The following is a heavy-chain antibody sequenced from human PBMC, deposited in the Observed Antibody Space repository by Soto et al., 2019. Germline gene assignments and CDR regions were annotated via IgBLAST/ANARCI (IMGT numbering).Heavy chain of an antibody. CDR3: ASTNSRSYYMDV. Sequence: EVQLVESGGGLVKPGGSLRLSCAASGFTFSSYSMNWVRQAPGKGLEWVSSISSGSSYIYYADSVKGRFTISRDNAKNSLYLQMNSLRAEDTAVYYCASTNSRSYYMDVWGKGTTVTVSS. V-gene: IGHV3-21*01. D-gene: IGHD6-13*01. CDR1: GFTFSSYS. CDR2: ISSGSSYI. J-gene: IGHJ6*03.